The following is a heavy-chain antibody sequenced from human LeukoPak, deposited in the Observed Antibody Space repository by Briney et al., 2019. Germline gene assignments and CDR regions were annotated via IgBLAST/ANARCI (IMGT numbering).Heavy chain of an antibody. CDR2: MNPSSGNT. Sequence: ASVKVSCKASGYTFTSNDINWVRQATGQGLEWMGWMNPSSGNTGYAQKFQGGVTITRNTSISRAYMELSSLRSEDTAVYYCARGAATRLIQYYLDVWGKRTTVTVSS. J-gene: IGHJ6*03. CDR3: ARGAATRLIQYYLDV. CDR1: GYTFTSND. V-gene: IGHV1-8*03. D-gene: IGHD6-6*01.